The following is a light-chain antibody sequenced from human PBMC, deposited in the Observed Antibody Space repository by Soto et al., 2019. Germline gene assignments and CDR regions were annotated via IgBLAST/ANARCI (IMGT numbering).Light chain of an antibody. CDR2: DVS. V-gene: IGLV2-14*01. J-gene: IGLJ1*01. CDR1: SSDFGGYNY. CDR3: SSYTSSSTLNV. Sequence: QSVLTQPASVSGSPGQSITISCTGTSSDFGGYNYVSWYQQHPGKAPKLMIYDVSNRPSGVSNRFSGSKSGNTASLTISGLQAEDEADYYCSSYTSSSTLNVFGTGTKLTVL.